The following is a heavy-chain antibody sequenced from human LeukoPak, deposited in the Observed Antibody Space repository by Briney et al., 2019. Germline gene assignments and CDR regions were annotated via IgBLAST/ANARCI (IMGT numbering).Heavy chain of an antibody. Sequence: SETLSLTCTVSGGSISSYYWSWIRQPPGKGLERIGYIYYSGSTNYNPSLKSRVTISVDTSKNQFSLKLSSVTAADTAVYYCARAGDYYDSSGQYYYYGMDVWGQGTTVTVSS. CDR3: ARAGDYYDSSGQYYYYGMDV. CDR1: GGSISSYY. CDR2: IYYSGST. V-gene: IGHV4-59*01. J-gene: IGHJ6*02. D-gene: IGHD3-22*01.